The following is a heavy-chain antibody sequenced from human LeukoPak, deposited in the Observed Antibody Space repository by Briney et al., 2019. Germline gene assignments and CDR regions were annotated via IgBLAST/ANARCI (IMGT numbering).Heavy chain of an antibody. J-gene: IGHJ4*02. CDR2: INGDGSST. V-gene: IGHV3-74*01. Sequence: GGSLRLSCAASGFTVSSYWMYWVRQAPGKGLVWASLINGDGSSTTYAGSVEGRFTISSDNAKNTLYLQMNSLRAEDTAVYYCARDRTLDYWGRGTLVTVSS. CDR1: GFTVSSYW. CDR3: ARDRTLDY.